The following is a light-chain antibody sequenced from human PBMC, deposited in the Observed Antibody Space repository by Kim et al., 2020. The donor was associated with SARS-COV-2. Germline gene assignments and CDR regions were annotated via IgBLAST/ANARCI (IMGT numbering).Light chain of an antibody. CDR3: QQGYSSPQIT. V-gene: IGKV1-39*01. J-gene: IGKJ5*01. CDR1: QSIISH. Sequence: SLGDRVIITCRTSQSIISHLNWYQQKPGKAPKLLIFAASSLQSGVPSRFSGSGSGTDFTLTITTLQPEDFATYYCQQGYSSPQITFGQGTRLEIK. CDR2: AAS.